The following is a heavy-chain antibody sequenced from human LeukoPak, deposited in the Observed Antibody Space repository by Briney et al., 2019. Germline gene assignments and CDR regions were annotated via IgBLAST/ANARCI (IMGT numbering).Heavy chain of an antibody. D-gene: IGHD5-24*01. CDR3: ARGRDGYNYGYLDL. CDR2: MNPNSGIT. Sequence: ASLRDSSMASVYTFTIYDINWVRQAPGQGLEWMGWMNPNSGITGYAQKIQGRVTITRNSSITTAYMELSSLRSEDTPVYDCARGRDGYNYGYLDLWGRGTLVTVSS. V-gene: IGHV1-8*03. J-gene: IGHJ2*01. CDR1: VYTFTIYD.